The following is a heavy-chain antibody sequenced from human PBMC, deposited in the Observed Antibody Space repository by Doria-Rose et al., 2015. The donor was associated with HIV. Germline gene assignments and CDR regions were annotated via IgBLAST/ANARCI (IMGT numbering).Heavy chain of an antibody. D-gene: IGHD1-26*01. J-gene: IGHJ4*02. Sequence: QVQLQESGPGLVKPSETLSLTCSVSGGSISHYYWSWIRQPPGKGLEYIGDIFYTGSTNYSASLKSRVSISIDTSKNKFSLRLSSVTAADTAVYYCARVLSGTYDYWGQGTLVPVSS. V-gene: IGHV4-59*01. CDR2: IFYTGST. CDR3: ARVLSGTYDY. CDR1: GGSISHYY.